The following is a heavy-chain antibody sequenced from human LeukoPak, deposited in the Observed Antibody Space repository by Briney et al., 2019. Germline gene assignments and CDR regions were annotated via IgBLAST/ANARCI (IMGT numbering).Heavy chain of an antibody. Sequence: PGGSLRLSCAASGFTFSSYAMSWVRQAPGKGLEWVSAISGSGGSTYYADSVKGRFTISRDNSKNTLYLQVNSLRAEDTAVYYCAKDPTTGTTPNWFDPWGQGTLVTVSS. D-gene: IGHD1-1*01. J-gene: IGHJ5*02. CDR1: GFTFSSYA. V-gene: IGHV3-23*01. CDR2: ISGSGGST. CDR3: AKDPTTGTTPNWFDP.